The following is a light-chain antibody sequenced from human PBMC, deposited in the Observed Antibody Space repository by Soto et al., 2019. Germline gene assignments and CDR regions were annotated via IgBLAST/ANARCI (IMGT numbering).Light chain of an antibody. V-gene: IGKV3-20*01. CDR2: GAS. J-gene: IGKJ1*01. Sequence: EIVLTQSPATLSLSPGERATLSCRASQSVRHFLGWYQQKPGQAPRLLIYGASSRATGIPDRFSGSGSGTDFSLIISRLEPEDFAVYYCQQYGSSRTFGQGTKVDIK. CDR1: QSVRHF. CDR3: QQYGSSRT.